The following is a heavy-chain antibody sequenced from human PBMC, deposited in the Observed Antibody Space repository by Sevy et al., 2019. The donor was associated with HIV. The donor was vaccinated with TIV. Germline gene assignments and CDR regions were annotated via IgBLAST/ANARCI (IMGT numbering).Heavy chain of an antibody. CDR3: ARGPEGWSGNYYHYYGMDV. V-gene: IGHV1-18*01. CDR2: ISVYNGNT. D-gene: IGHD3-3*01. CDR1: GYSFTSYA. J-gene: IGHJ6*02. Sequence: ASVKVSCKASGYSFTSYAISWVRQAPGQGLEWLGWISVYNGNTNYAQKLQGRVNMTTDTPTSTVYMELRSLRSDDTAVYYCARGPEGWSGNYYHYYGMDVWGQGTTVTVSS.